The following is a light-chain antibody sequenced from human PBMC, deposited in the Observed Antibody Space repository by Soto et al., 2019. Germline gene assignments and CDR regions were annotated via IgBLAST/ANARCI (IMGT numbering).Light chain of an antibody. V-gene: IGKV3-15*01. CDR2: GAS. CDR1: QSVSSN. J-gene: IGKJ1*01. Sequence: EIVMTQSPATLSVSPGERATLSCRASQSVSSNLAWYQQKPGQAPRLLIYGASTRATGIPARFSGSGSGTAFTLTISSLQSEDFAVYSCQQYNNWPTWTFGQGTKVEIK. CDR3: QQYNNWPTWT.